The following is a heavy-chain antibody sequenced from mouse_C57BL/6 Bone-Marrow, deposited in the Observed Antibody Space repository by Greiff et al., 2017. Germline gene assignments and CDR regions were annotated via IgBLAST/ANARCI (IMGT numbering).Heavy chain of an antibody. CDR3: ARGGTVVVFEN. J-gene: IGHJ3*01. CDR2: ISYDGSN. Sequence: EVQLVESGPGLVKPSQSLSLTCSVTGYSITSGYYWNWIRQFPGNKLEWMGYISYDGSNNYNPSLKNRISITLDTSKNQFFLKLKSVTTEDTATYYCARGGTVVVFENWGQGTLVTVSA. CDR1: GYSITSGYY. D-gene: IGHD1-1*01. V-gene: IGHV3-6*01.